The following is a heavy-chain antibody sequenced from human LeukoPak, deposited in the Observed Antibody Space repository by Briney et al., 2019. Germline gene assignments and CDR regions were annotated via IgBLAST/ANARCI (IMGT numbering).Heavy chain of an antibody. J-gene: IGHJ4*02. CDR2: ISSSSGYI. V-gene: IGHV3-21*01. Sequence: VXXAXXKGLEWVSSISSSSGYIYYGDSVKGRFTISRDNAKNSLYLQMNSLRAEDTAVYYCARDSASGGSSDYWGQGTLVTVSS. D-gene: IGHD2-15*01. CDR3: ARDSASGGSSDY.